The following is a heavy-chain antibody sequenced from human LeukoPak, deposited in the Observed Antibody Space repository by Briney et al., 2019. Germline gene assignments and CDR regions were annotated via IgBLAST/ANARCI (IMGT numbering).Heavy chain of an antibody. CDR1: GFTFSSYG. Sequence: PGRSLRLSCAASGFTFSSYGMHWVRQAPGKGLEWVAVISYDGSNKYYADSVKGRFTISRDNSKSTVYLQMNSLRVEDTAVYYCARGRLPKYYFDSWGQGTLVTVSS. V-gene: IGHV3-30*03. CDR3: ARGRLPKYYFDS. J-gene: IGHJ4*02. D-gene: IGHD4-11*01. CDR2: ISYDGSNK.